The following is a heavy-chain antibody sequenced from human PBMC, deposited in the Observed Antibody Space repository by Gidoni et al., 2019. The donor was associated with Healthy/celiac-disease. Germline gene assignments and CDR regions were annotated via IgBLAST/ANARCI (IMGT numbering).Heavy chain of an antibody. Sequence: EVQLVESGGGLVQPGGSLRLSCAASGFTVSSNYMSWVRQAPGKGLEWVSVIYSGGSTYYADSVKGRFTISRDNSKNTLYLQMNSLRAEDTAVFYCARDGREDAFDIWGQGTMVTVSS. CDR1: GFTVSSNY. J-gene: IGHJ3*02. V-gene: IGHV3-66*01. CDR3: ARDGREDAFDI. CDR2: IYSGGST.